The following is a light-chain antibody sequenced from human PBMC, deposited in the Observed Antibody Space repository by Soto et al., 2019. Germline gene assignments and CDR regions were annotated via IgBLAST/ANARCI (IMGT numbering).Light chain of an antibody. CDR2: GAS. V-gene: IGKV3-20*01. J-gene: IGKJ4*01. CDR3: QQYASSPLT. Sequence: EIVLTQSPGTLSLSPGERATLSCRASQSVGRNYLAWYQQKPDQAPRHLIYGASSKASGIPDRFGGSGSGTYFTLTIIRLEHEDVAVFYCQQYASSPLTFGGGTKVEI. CDR1: QSVGRNY.